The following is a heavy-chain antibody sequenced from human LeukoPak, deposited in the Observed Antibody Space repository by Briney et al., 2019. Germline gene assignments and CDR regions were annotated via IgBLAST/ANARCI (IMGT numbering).Heavy chain of an antibody. V-gene: IGHV1-69*13. CDR1: GGTFSSYA. J-gene: IGHJ3*02. CDR3: ARVYRDGYTHDAFDI. Sequence: SAKVSCKASGGTFSSYAISWVRQAPGQGLEWMGGIIPIFGTANYAQKFQGRVTITADESTSTAYMELSSLRSEDTAVYYCARVYRDGYTHDAFDIWGQGTMVTVSS. D-gene: IGHD5-24*01. CDR2: IIPIFGTA.